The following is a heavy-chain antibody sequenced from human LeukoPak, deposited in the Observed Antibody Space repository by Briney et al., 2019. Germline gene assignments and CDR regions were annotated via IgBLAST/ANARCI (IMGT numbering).Heavy chain of an antibody. V-gene: IGHV1-46*01. CDR3: AREYSSSPSPDYYYYGMDV. Sequence: GASVKVSCMACGYTFTSYYMHWVRQARGQGREGVGIINPSGGSTSYAQKLQGRVNMTRDTSTSTVYMELSSLRSEDTAVYYCAREYSSSPSPDYYYYGMDVWGQGTTVTVSS. CDR1: GYTFTSYY. J-gene: IGHJ6*02. CDR2: INPSGGST. D-gene: IGHD6-6*01.